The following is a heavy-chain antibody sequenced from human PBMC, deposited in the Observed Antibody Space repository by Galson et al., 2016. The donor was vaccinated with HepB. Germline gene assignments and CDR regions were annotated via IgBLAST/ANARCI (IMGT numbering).Heavy chain of an antibody. CDR1: GFTFSIFA. J-gene: IGHJ6*02. D-gene: IGHD1-26*01. Sequence: SLRLSCAASGFTFSIFAMNWVRQAPGKGLEWVAVMSVDGSNKYYADSVKGRFIISRDNSKNTLCLQMNSLRAEDTAVYFCAKGHSQTYYYYYGMDVWGQGTTVTVSS. V-gene: IGHV3-30*18. CDR2: MSVDGSNK. CDR3: AKGHSQTYYYYYGMDV.